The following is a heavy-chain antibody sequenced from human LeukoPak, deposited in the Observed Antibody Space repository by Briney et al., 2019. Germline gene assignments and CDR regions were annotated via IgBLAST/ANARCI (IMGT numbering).Heavy chain of an antibody. Sequence: GGSLRLSCAASGFTFSSYWMSWVRQAPGKGLEWVSYISSSSSTIYYADSVKGRFTISRDNSKNSLYLQMNSLRAEDTAVYYCVRDFHVRYYDTGAYSYWGQGTLVTVSS. CDR3: VRDFHVRYYDTGAYSY. V-gene: IGHV3-48*04. CDR1: GFTFSSYW. CDR2: ISSSSSTI. D-gene: IGHD3-22*01. J-gene: IGHJ4*02.